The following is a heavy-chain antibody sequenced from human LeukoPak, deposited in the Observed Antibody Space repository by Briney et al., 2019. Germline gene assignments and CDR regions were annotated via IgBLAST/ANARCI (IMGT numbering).Heavy chain of an antibody. Sequence: PGGSLRLSCAASGFTFSNYGMSWVRQAPGKGLEWVSVISDRGYSTHSADSVKGRFTISRDNSKNTLYLQMNSLRAEDTALYYCAKVVTKWELLYFDYWGQGIQVTVSS. D-gene: IGHD1-26*01. CDR2: ISDRGYST. V-gene: IGHV3-23*01. CDR1: GFTFSNYG. J-gene: IGHJ4*02. CDR3: AKVVTKWELLYFDY.